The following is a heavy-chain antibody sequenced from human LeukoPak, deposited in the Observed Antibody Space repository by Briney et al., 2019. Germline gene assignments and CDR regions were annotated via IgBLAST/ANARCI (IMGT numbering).Heavy chain of an antibody. J-gene: IGHJ4*02. Sequence: SETLSLTCVVYGGSFSGYYWSWIRQPPGKGLEWIGEINRSGSTDYSPSLKSRVTISVDTSNNRFPLGLSSVTAADTAVYSCARAGRGGGMYWGQGTLVTVSS. CDR3: ARAGRGGGMY. V-gene: IGHV4-34*01. CDR1: GGSFSGYY. D-gene: IGHD2-15*01. CDR2: INRSGST.